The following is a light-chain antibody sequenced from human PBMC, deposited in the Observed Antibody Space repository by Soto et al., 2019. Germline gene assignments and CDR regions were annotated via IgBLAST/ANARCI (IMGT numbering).Light chain of an antibody. CDR3: QQYGSTPLA. V-gene: IGKV3-20*01. CDR2: DAS. CDR1: QSVGNNN. Sequence: EIVLKQSPGTLSLSPGERATLSCRASQSVGNNNLAWYQQKHGQAPRFLIYDASSRATGLPDRFSGSGSGTDFTLTISRLEPEDFAVYYCQQYGSTPLAFGGGTKVEIK. J-gene: IGKJ4*01.